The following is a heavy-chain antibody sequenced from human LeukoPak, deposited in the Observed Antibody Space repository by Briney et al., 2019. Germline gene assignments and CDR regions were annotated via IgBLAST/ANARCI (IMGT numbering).Heavy chain of an antibody. CDR2: IMYDGNNK. Sequence: PGRSLRLSCAASGFTFSTYGMHWVRQAPGNGLEWVAVIMYDGNNKLYVDSVRGRFTISRDNSKNTLYIQINSLRAEDTAVYYCARAYYSDITDYPYIGYWGQGVLVTVSS. CDR3: ARAYYSDITDYPYIGY. J-gene: IGHJ4*02. V-gene: IGHV3-33*01. D-gene: IGHD3-22*01. CDR1: GFTFSTYG.